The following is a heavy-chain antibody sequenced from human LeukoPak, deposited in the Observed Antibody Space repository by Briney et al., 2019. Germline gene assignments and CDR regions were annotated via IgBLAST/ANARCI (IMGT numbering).Heavy chain of an antibody. CDR2: ISNNGGYT. CDR3: AKVVYYYGSGNETDY. J-gene: IGHJ4*02. D-gene: IGHD3-10*01. V-gene: IGHV3-23*01. Sequence: GGSLRLSCAASGFTFSSSAMSWVRQAPGKGLEWVSAISNNGGYTYYADSVQGRFTTSRDNSKNTLYLQMNSLRAEDTAVYYCAKVVYYYGSGNETDYWGQGTLVTVSS. CDR1: GFTFSSSA.